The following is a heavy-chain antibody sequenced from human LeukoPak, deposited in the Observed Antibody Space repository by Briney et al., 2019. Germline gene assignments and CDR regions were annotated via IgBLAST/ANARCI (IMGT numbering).Heavy chain of an antibody. D-gene: IGHD1-14*01. CDR3: ARRTTAQYYFDL. J-gene: IGHJ4*02. V-gene: IGHV4-59*01. CDR2: IYYSGST. CDR1: GVSISSYY. Sequence: SETLSLTCTVSGVSISSYYWSWIRQPPGRGLEWIGYIYYSGSTNYNPSLKSRVTISVDTSKDQLSLKLSSVTAADTAVYYCARRTTAQYYFDLWGQGTLVTVSS.